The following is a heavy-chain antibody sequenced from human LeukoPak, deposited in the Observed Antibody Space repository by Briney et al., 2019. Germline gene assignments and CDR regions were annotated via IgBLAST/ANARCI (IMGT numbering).Heavy chain of an antibody. J-gene: IGHJ6*03. D-gene: IGHD5-18*01. CDR3: ARVGYSYVINDWSRTGLGAYPTKYYYHMDV. V-gene: IGHV4-34*01. Sequence: PSETLSLTCAVYGGSFSGYYWSWIRQPPGKGLEWIGEIKHSGSTNYNPSLKSRVTISVDTSKNQFSLKLSSVTAADTAVYFCARVGYSYVINDWSRTGLGAYPTKYYYHMDVWGKGTTVTVSS. CDR1: GGSFSGYY. CDR2: IKHSGST.